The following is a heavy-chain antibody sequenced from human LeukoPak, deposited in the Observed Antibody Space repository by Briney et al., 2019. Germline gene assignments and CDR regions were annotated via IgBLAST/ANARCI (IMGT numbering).Heavy chain of an antibody. CDR1: GYSISSGYY. CDR2: IYHSGSI. CDR3: AREAGFVVEAAAPFDY. Sequence: PSETLSLTCTVSGYSISSGYYWGWIRQPPGKGLGWIGSIYHSGSIYYNPSLKSRVTISVDTSKNQFSLKLSSVTAADTAVYYCAREAGFVVEAAAPFDYWGQGKWVTVSS. J-gene: IGHJ4*02. D-gene: IGHD2-2*01. V-gene: IGHV4-38-2*02.